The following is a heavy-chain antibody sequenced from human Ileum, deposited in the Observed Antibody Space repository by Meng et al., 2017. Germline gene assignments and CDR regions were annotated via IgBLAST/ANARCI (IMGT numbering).Heavy chain of an antibody. V-gene: IGHV3-74*01. J-gene: IGHJ6*02. Sequence: GSLRLSCAASGFTFSSYWMHWVRQAPGKGLVWVSRINSDGSSTSYADSVKGRFTISRDNAKNTLYLQMNSLRAEDTAVYYCASFPDYSNYGYLGYYYYGMDVWGQGTTVTVSS. CDR3: ASFPDYSNYGYLGYYYYGMDV. D-gene: IGHD4-11*01. CDR2: INSDGSST. CDR1: GFTFSSYW.